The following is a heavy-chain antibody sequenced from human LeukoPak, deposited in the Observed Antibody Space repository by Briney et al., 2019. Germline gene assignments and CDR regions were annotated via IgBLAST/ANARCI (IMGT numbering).Heavy chain of an antibody. Sequence: PSETLSLTCTVSGGSISSSSYYWGWIRQPPGKGLEWIGSIYYSGSTYYNPSLKSRVTISVDKSKNQFSLKLSSVTAADTAVYYCARGRLPVTNGDNYFDYWGQGTLVTVSS. CDR2: IYYSGST. V-gene: IGHV4-39*07. D-gene: IGHD4-17*01. CDR1: GGSISSSSYY. CDR3: ARGRLPVTNGDNYFDY. J-gene: IGHJ4*02.